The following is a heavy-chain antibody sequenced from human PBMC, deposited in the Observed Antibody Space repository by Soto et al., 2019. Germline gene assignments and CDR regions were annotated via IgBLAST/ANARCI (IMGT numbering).Heavy chain of an antibody. CDR2: IWYDGSNK. CDR3: ARDYTYYYDSSQDAFDI. CDR1: GFTFSSYG. J-gene: IGHJ3*02. V-gene: IGHV3-33*01. Sequence: QVQLVESGGGVVQPGRSLRLSCAASGFTFSSYGMHWVRQAPGKGLEWVAVIWYDGSNKYYADSVKGRFTISRDNSKITLYLQMNSLRAEDTAVYYCARDYTYYYDSSQDAFDIWGQGTMVTVSS. D-gene: IGHD3-22*01.